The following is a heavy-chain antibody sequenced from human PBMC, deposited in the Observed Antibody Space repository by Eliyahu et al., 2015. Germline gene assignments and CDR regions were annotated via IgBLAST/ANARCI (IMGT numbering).Heavy chain of an antibody. CDR1: GGSISXSSYY. J-gene: IGHJ4*02. D-gene: IGHD6-13*01. V-gene: IGHV4-39*01. CDR3: ARSDRIAAAGTLTH. Sequence: QLQLQESGPGLVKPSETLSLTCTVXGGSISXSSYYWGWIRQPPGKGLEWIGSIYYSGSTYYNPSLKSRVTISVDTSKNQFSLKLSSVTAADTAVYYCARSDRIAAAGTLTHWGQGTLVTVSS. CDR2: IYYSGST.